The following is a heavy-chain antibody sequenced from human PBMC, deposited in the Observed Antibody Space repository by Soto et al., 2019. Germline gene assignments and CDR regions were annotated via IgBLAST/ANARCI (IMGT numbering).Heavy chain of an antibody. Sequence: HPGGSLRLSCAASGFTFSSYGMHWVRQAPGKGLEWVAVISYDGSNKYYADSVKGRFTISRDNSKNTLYLQMNSLRAEDTAVYYCARGLKYSSSWTLDYWGQGTLVTVSS. CDR1: GFTFSSYG. V-gene: IGHV3-30*03. D-gene: IGHD6-13*01. CDR2: ISYDGSNK. J-gene: IGHJ4*02. CDR3: ARGLKYSSSWTLDY.